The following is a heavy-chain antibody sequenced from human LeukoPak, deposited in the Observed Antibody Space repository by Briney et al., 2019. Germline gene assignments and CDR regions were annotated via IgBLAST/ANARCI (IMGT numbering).Heavy chain of an antibody. D-gene: IGHD3-3*01. CDR1: GYTFTSYG. CDR2: ISAYNGNT. Sequence: ASVKVSCKASGYTFTSYGISWVRQAPGQGLEWMGWISAYNGNTNYAQKLQGRVTMTTDTSTSTAYMELRSLRSDDTAVYYCARDSLEWLFKGELLNWFDPWGQGTLVTVSS. J-gene: IGHJ5*02. V-gene: IGHV1-18*01. CDR3: ARDSLEWLFKGELLNWFDP.